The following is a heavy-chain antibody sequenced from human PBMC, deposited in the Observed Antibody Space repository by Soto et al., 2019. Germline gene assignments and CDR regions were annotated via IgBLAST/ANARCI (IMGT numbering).Heavy chain of an antibody. CDR1: GFTISSYN. Sequence: GGSLRLSCAASGFTISSYNMNWVRQAPGKGLEWVSSISSSSTYIYYADSVKGRFTISRDNAKNSLYLQMDSLRAEDTAVYYCARDLNGSGTYLDSWGQGNLVTVSS. V-gene: IGHV3-21*01. CDR2: ISSSSTYI. CDR3: ARDLNGSGTYLDS. J-gene: IGHJ4*02. D-gene: IGHD3-10*01.